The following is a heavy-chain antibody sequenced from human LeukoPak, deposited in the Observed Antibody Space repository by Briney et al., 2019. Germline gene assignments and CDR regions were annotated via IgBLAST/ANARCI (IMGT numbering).Heavy chain of an antibody. V-gene: IGHV3-53*05. CDR1: GFTVSSNY. D-gene: IGHD3-9*01. Sequence: PGGSLRLSCAASGFTVSSNYMSWVRQAPGKGLEWVSVIYSGGSTYYADSVKGRFTISRDNSKNTLYLQMNSLRAEDTAVYYCAKDFQTGYEDYWGQGTLVTVSS. CDR3: AKDFQTGYEDY. CDR2: IYSGGST. J-gene: IGHJ4*02.